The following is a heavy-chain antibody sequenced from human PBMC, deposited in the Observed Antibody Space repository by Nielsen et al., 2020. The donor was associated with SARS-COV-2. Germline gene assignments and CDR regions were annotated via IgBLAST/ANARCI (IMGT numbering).Heavy chain of an antibody. D-gene: IGHD5-12*01. V-gene: IGHV4-31*03. CDR3: ARVRKFARYDWGRGPYSSYGMDV. CDR1: GTSISSSGYY. Sequence: SETLSLTCTVSGTSISSSGYYWTWIRQPPGKGLEWIGHINYRGSSTYNPSLKSRITIAADTPNNQFSLTLNSVTAADSAVYYCARVRKFARYDWGRGPYSSYGMDVWGQGTTITVSS. CDR2: INYRGSS. J-gene: IGHJ6*02.